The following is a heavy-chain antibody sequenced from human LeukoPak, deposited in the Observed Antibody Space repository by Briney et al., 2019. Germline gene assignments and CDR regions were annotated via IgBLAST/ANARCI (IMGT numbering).Heavy chain of an antibody. CDR1: GGSVSSSRYY. Sequence: SETLSLTCPVSGGSVSSSRYYWGWIRQPPGKGLEWIGSIYYTGSTYYKPSLKSRVTISVDASKNQISLKLSSVTAADTAVYFCARHESFDYLSPIDSWGQGTLVTVSS. CDR2: IYYTGST. D-gene: IGHD3-9*01. J-gene: IGHJ4*02. CDR3: ARHESFDYLSPIDS. V-gene: IGHV4-39*01.